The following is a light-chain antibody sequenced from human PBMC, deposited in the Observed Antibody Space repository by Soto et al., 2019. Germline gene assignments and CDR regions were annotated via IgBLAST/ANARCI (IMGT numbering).Light chain of an antibody. J-gene: IGLJ3*02. CDR1: TGDIGGYKY. Sequence: QSVLTQPASVSGSPGQSITVSCTGTTGDIGGYKYVSWYQQHPGKAPKLIIYDTSHRPSGVSDRFSGSKSGTTASLTIYGLQAEDEADYYCSSYTSISTVVFGGGTKLTVL. V-gene: IGLV2-14*03. CDR2: DTS. CDR3: SSYTSISTVV.